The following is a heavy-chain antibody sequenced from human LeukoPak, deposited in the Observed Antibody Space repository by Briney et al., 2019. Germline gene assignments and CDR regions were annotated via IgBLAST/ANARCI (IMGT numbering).Heavy chain of an antibody. J-gene: IGHJ3*02. Sequence: GESLKISCKGSGYTFTNYWIHWVRQMPGKGLEWMGNVYPGDSDTRYSPSFQGQVTISADKSITTTYLQWNSLKASDTAIYYCARQLDYGGFGAFGIWGQGTMVTVSS. CDR3: ARQLDYGGFGAFGI. CDR1: GYTFTNYW. V-gene: IGHV5-51*01. D-gene: IGHD4-23*01. CDR2: VYPGDSDT.